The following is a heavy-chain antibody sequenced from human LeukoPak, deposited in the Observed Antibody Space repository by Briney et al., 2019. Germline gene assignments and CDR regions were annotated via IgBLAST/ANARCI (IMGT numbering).Heavy chain of an antibody. CDR2: IKSDGST. D-gene: IGHD3-22*01. V-gene: IGHV3-74*01. CDR1: GFTFSSYW. Sequence: GGSLRLSCAASGFTFSSYWMHWVRQAPGKGLVWVSRIKSDGSTRYADAVKGRFTVSRDNAKNTVSLQMNSLRAEDTGVYYCARAPSEIGGYYPEYFRHWGQGTLVIASS. J-gene: IGHJ1*01. CDR3: ARAPSEIGGYYPEYFRH.